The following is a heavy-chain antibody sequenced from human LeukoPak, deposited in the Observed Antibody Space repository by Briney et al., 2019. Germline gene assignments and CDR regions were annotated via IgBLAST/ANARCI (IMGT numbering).Heavy chain of an antibody. V-gene: IGHV4-59*08. Sequence: PSETLSLTCTVSGGSISSHYWSWIRQPPGKGLEWIGYIYYSGSTNYNPSLKSRVTISVDTSKNQFSLKLSSVTAADTAVYYCARQYGSGSYYTDRYGRYYFDYWGQGTLVTVSS. J-gene: IGHJ4*02. CDR2: IYYSGST. CDR1: GGSISSHY. D-gene: IGHD3-10*01. CDR3: ARQYGSGSYYTDRYGRYYFDY.